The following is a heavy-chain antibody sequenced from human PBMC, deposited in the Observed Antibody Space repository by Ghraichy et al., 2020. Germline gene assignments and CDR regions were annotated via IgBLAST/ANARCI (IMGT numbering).Heavy chain of an antibody. V-gene: IGHV4-34*01. CDR1: GGSFSGYY. Sequence: SETLSLTCAVYGGSFSGYYWSWIRQPPGKGLEWIGEINHSGSTNYNPSLKSRVTISVDTSKNQFSLKLSSVTAADTAVYYCARYYDFWSGYYKHYYGMDVWGQGTTVTVSS. CDR2: INHSGST. CDR3: ARYYDFWSGYYKHYYGMDV. D-gene: IGHD3-3*01. J-gene: IGHJ6*02.